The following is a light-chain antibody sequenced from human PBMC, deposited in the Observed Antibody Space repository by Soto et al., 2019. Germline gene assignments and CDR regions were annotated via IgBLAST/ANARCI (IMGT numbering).Light chain of an antibody. J-gene: IGKJ5*01. Sequence: EIGLPQSPATLSWAPGERATLSWRASQSVSSYLAWYQQKPGQAPRLLIYGPSNRATGIPDRFTGIGSGTDFTLTISSLEPEDFAVYFCQHYGTSPFTFGQGTRLEIK. CDR1: QSVSSY. CDR2: GPS. CDR3: QHYGTSPFT. V-gene: IGKV3-20*01.